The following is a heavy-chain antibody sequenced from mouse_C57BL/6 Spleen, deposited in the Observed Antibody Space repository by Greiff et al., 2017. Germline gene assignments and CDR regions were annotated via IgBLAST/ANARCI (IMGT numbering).Heavy chain of an antibody. CDR1: GYAFTHYL. Sequence: QVQLQQSGAELVRPGTSVKVSCKASGYAFTHYLIEWVKQRPGQGLEWIGVINPGSGGTNYNEKFKGKATLTADKSSSTAYMQLSSLTSEDSAVYFCARWGNSQAMDYWGQGTSVTVSS. CDR2: INPGSGGT. V-gene: IGHV1-54*01. CDR3: ARWGNSQAMDY. J-gene: IGHJ4*01.